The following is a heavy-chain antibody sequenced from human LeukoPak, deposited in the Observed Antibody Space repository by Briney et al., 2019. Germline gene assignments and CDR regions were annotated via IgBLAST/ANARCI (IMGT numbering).Heavy chain of an antibody. J-gene: IGHJ4*02. Sequence: SETLSLTCTVSGGSISSYYWGWIRQPPGKGLEWIGYIYTSGSTNYNPSLKSRVTMSVDTSKNQFSLKLSSVTAADTAVYYCAGGLGYCSSTSCYSFDYWGQGTLVTVSS. CDR3: AGGLGYCSSTSCYSFDY. D-gene: IGHD2-2*01. V-gene: IGHV4-4*08. CDR2: IYTSGST. CDR1: GGSISSYY.